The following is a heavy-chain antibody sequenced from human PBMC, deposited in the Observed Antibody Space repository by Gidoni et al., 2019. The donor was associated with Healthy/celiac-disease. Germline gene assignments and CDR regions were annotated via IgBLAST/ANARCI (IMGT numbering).Heavy chain of an antibody. CDR1: GFTFISYS. CDR3: ARDPGLSGSYWGYFDY. Sequence: EVQLVESGGGLGQTGGSLRLSCASSGFTFISYSMNWVRQAPGKGLEWVSSISSSSSYIYYADSVKGRFTISRDNAKNSLYLQMNSLRAEDTAVYYCARDPGLSGSYWGYFDYWGQGTLVTVSS. J-gene: IGHJ4*02. CDR2: ISSSSSYI. V-gene: IGHV3-21*01. D-gene: IGHD1-26*01.